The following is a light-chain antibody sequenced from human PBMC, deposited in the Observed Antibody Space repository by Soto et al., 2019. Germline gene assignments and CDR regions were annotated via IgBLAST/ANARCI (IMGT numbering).Light chain of an antibody. CDR2: KAS. Sequence: DIQMTQSPSTVSASVGDRVIITCRASQSISSWLAWYQQKPGKAPKLLIYKASSLESGVPSRFSGSGSGTEFTLTINSLQPDDVATYYCQQYNTYSTFGQGTKVEIK. CDR3: QQYNTYST. V-gene: IGKV1-5*03. J-gene: IGKJ1*01. CDR1: QSISSW.